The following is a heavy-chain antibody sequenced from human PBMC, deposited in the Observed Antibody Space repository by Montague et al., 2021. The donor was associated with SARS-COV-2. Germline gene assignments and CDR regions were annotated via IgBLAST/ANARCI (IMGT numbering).Heavy chain of an antibody. V-gene: IGHV4-4*02. CDR2: CRLRVRK. CDR3: ARTGYSSGWHSFDY. Sequence: WHGVCRLRVRKKNNPSLKSRVIISVDKSKNQFSLKLSSVTAADTAVYYCARTGYSSGWHSFDYWGQGTLVTVSS. J-gene: IGHJ4*02. D-gene: IGHD6-19*01.